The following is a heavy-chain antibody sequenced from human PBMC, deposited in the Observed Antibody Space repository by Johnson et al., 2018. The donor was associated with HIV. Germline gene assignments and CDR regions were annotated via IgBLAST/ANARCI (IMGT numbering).Heavy chain of an antibody. CDR1: GFTFSRYG. CDR3: ARVTVATAAGGVPLDI. V-gene: IGHV3-33*01. Sequence: QVQLVESGGGVVQPGRSLRLSCAASGFTFSRYGMHWVRQAPGKGLEWVAVIWFDGTKKYYSDSVRGRFTVSRDNSKSTLYLQMNSLRAEETALYYCARVTVATAAGGVPLDIWGPGTMVTVSA. J-gene: IGHJ3*02. D-gene: IGHD2-2*01. CDR2: IWFDGTKK.